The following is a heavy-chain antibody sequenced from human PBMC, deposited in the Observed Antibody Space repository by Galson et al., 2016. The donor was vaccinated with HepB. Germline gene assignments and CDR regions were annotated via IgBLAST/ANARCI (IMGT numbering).Heavy chain of an antibody. D-gene: IGHD3-22*01. CDR3: ARDNSRRENSGYHAFDI. V-gene: IGHV3-7*05. J-gene: IGHJ3*02. CDR1: GFTFSKYW. Sequence: SLRLSCAASGFTFSKYWMSWVRQAPGKGLEWVANIDQDGSEKYYVDSVKGRVTIPRDNAKNALYLQMNSLGAEDTAVYYCARDNSRRENSGYHAFDIWGQGTMVTVSS. CDR2: IDQDGSEK.